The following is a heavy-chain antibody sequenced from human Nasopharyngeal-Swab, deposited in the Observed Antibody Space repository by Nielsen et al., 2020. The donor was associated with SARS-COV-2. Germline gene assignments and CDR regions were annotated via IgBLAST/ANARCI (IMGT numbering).Heavy chain of an antibody. D-gene: IGHD3-22*01. Sequence: ASVKVSCKASGYTFTSYYMHWVRQAPGQGPEWMGIINPSGGSTSYAQKFQGRVTMTRDTSTSTVYMELSSLRSEDTAVYYCARDQIGDSSGYDFDYWGQGTLVTVSS. V-gene: IGHV1-46*01. J-gene: IGHJ4*02. CDR1: GYTFTSYY. CDR3: ARDQIGDSSGYDFDY. CDR2: INPSGGST.